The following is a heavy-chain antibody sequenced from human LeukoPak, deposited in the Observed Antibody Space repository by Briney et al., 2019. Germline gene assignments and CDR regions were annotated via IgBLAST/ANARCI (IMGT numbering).Heavy chain of an antibody. D-gene: IGHD3-9*01. J-gene: IGHJ6*02. Sequence: SETLSLTCTVSGGSISSGGYYWSWIRQHPGKGLEWIAYIYYSGSTYYDPSLKSRVTISVDTSKNQFSLKLSSVTAADTAVYYCASNRAIWAGYGMDVWGQGTTVTVSS. CDR2: IYYSGST. CDR3: ASNRAIWAGYGMDV. CDR1: GGSISSGGYY. V-gene: IGHV4-31*03.